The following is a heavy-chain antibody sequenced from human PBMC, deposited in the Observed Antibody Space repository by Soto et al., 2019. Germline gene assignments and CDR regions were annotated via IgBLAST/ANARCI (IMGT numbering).Heavy chain of an antibody. CDR3: ARASTWIQLWLHDY. J-gene: IGHJ4*02. Sequence: GASVKVSCKASGYTFTSYAMHWVRQAPGQRLEWMGWINAGNGNTKYSQKFQGRVTITRDTSASTAFMELSSLRSEDTAVYYCARASTWIQLWLHDYWGQGTLVTVSS. V-gene: IGHV1-3*01. CDR1: GYTFTSYA. D-gene: IGHD5-18*01. CDR2: INAGNGNT.